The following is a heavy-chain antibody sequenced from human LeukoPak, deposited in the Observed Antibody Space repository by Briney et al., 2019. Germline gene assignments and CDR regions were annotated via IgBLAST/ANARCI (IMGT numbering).Heavy chain of an antibody. Sequence: GGSLRLSCVVSGFTFSNYAMHWVRQAPGQAPGKGLEWVSSISSSSGYIYYADSVKGRFTISRDNAKNSLYLQMNSLRAEDTAVYYCARGDYDSSGYYLDWGQGTLVTVSS. CDR3: ARGDYDSSGYYLD. D-gene: IGHD3-22*01. CDR2: ISSSSGYI. J-gene: IGHJ4*02. V-gene: IGHV3-21*01. CDR1: GFTFSNYA.